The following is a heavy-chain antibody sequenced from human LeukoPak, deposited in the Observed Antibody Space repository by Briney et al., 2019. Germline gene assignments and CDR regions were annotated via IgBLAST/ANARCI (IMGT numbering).Heavy chain of an antibody. D-gene: IGHD6-13*01. CDR2: IYHSGST. CDR3: ARVVPPPSGIAAAGPYDY. Sequence: SGTLSLTCAVSGGSISCSNWWGWVRQPPGKGLEWIGEIYHSGSTNYNPSLKSRVTISVDKSKNQFSLKLSSVTAADTAVYYCARVVPPPSGIAAAGPYDYWGQGTLVTVSS. V-gene: IGHV4-4*02. J-gene: IGHJ4*02. CDR1: GGSISCSNW.